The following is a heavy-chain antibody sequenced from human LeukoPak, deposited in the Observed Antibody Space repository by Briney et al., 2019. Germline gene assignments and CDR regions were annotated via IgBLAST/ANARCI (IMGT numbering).Heavy chain of an antibody. V-gene: IGHV3-23*01. CDR2: ISGSGGST. CDR3: AKEPSLGIGGSSYFDY. Sequence: PGGSLRLSCAASGFTFSSYAMSWVRQAPGKGLEWVSAISGSGGSTYYADSVKGRFTISRDNSKNTLYLQMNSLRAEDTAVYYCAKEPSLGIGGSSYFDYWGQGTLVIVSS. J-gene: IGHJ4*02. D-gene: IGHD6-13*01. CDR1: GFTFSSYA.